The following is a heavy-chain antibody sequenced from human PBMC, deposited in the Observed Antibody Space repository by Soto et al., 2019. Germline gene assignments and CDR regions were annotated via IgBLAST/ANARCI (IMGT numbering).Heavy chain of an antibody. CDR1: GFSSTTYA. J-gene: IGHJ4*02. D-gene: IGHD6-13*01. CDR2: ISADSGEP. V-gene: IGHV1-18*01. Sequence: QVQLVQSGPEVKRPGSSVKISCKASGFSSTTYAFSWVRRAPGQGLEWMGLISADSGEPRYAQKFPGRVAMTTGTATRTAYMELRGLTSDDTAVYYCGVSAGLDFWGQGTRVTVSS. CDR3: GVSAGLDF.